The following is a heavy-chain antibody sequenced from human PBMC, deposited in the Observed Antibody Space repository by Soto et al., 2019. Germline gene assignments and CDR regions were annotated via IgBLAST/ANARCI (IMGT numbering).Heavy chain of an antibody. CDR1: GFTFISYG. CDR3: ARATNYYYGVDV. V-gene: IGHV3-33*05. CDR2: ISYAGCDR. J-gene: IGHJ6*02. Sequence: QVQLVESGGGVVQPGRSLRLSCAASGFTFISYGMHWVRQAPGKGLRWVAVISYAGCDRDYEDSVKGRFTISRGNSKNKLYLQINGLKTDDTAVYYCARATNYYYGVDVWGQGTTVSVSS.